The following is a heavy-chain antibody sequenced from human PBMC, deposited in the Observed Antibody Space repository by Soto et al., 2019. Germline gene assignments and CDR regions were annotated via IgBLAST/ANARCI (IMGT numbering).Heavy chain of an antibody. D-gene: IGHD2-8*01. CDR2: INEDGNEK. CDR3: AAETFVHIRGDDAFNV. J-gene: IGHJ3*01. V-gene: IGHV3-7*03. CDR1: GFSFSSSR. Sequence: GESLRLSCAASGFSFSSSRMNWVRQAPGKGLEWVANINEDGNEKYYVDTGRGRFTISRDSAQTSLYLQLNSLRVEDTAVYYCAAETFVHIRGDDAFNVWGKGKMVPVS.